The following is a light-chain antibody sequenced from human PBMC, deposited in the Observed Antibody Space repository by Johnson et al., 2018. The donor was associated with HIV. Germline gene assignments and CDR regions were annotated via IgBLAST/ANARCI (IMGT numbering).Light chain of an antibody. CDR2: ENN. Sequence: QSVLTQPPSVSAAPGQKVTISCSGSSSNIGNNYVSWYQQLPGTAPKLLIYENNKRPSGIPDRFSASKSGASAPLGLTAPQPGDEADYYCGTWDSSLTSGGIFGTGTKVTVL. CDR1: SSNIGNNY. V-gene: IGLV1-51*02. J-gene: IGLJ1*01. CDR3: GTWDSSLTSGGI.